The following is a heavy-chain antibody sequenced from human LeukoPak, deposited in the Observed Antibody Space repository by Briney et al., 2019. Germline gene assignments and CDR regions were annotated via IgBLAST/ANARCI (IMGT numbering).Heavy chain of an antibody. CDR1: GFTFSSYE. CDR3: ASLLYDSSGYYPDY. V-gene: IGHV3-30*04. CDR2: ISYDGSNK. D-gene: IGHD3-22*01. J-gene: IGHJ4*02. Sequence: GGSLRLSCAASGFTFSSYEMNWVRQAPGKGLEGVAGISYDGSNKYYADSVKGRFTISRDNSKNTLYLQMNSLRAEDTAVYYCASLLYDSSGYYPDYWGQGTLVTVSS.